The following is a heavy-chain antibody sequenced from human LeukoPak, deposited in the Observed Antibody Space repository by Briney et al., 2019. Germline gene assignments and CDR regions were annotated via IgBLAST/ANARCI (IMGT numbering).Heavy chain of an antibody. CDR1: GGSFSGYY. CDR3: ARGDCSSTSCYGFDS. Sequence: PSETLSLTCAVYGGSFSGYYWSWIRQPPGRGLEWIGEINHSGSTNYNPSLKSRVTISVDTSKNQFSLKLSSVTAADTAVYYCARGDCSSTSCYGFDSWGQGTLVTVSS. J-gene: IGHJ5*01. CDR2: INHSGST. D-gene: IGHD2-2*01. V-gene: IGHV4-34*01.